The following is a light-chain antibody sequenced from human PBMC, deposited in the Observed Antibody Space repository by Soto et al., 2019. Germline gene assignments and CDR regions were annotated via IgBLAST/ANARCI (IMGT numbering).Light chain of an antibody. Sequence: DIQLTQSPSFLSASVGDGVTITCRASQGIANYFAWYQQKPGKAPKLLIYAASTLQSGVPSRFSGSGSGTDFTPTISSLQPEDFATYYCQQLNSYPLTFGGGTKVDIK. V-gene: IGKV1-9*01. CDR2: AAS. CDR3: QQLNSYPLT. J-gene: IGKJ4*01. CDR1: QGIANY.